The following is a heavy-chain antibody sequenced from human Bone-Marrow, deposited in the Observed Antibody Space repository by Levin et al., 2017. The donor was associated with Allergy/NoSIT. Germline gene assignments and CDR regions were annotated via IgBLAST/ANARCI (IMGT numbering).Heavy chain of an antibody. J-gene: IGHJ4*02. CDR1: GGSISSGGYS. CDR3: ARVGGSWNNLFDY. CDR2: IYHSGST. D-gene: IGHD1/OR15-1a*01. V-gene: IGHV4-30-2*01. Sequence: LRLSCAVSGGSISSGGYSWSWIRQPPGKGLEWIGYIYHSGSTYYNPSLKSRVTISVDRSKNQFSLKLSSVTAADTAVYYCARVGGSWNNLFDYWGQGTLVTVSS.